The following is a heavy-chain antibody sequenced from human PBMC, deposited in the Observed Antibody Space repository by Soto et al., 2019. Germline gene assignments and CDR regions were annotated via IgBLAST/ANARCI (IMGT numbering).Heavy chain of an antibody. CDR2: VSSSGGTT. Sequence: EVQLLESGGRLVQPGGSLRLSCAASGFTFSTYAMTWVRQAPGKGLEWVSAVSSSGGTTYYADSVKGRFTISRDNSKNTLYLQINSLRAEDTAVYYCAKDQLVEFNYAFDLWGQGTMVTVSS. CDR3: AKDQLVEFNYAFDL. D-gene: IGHD3-10*01. CDR1: GFTFSTYA. V-gene: IGHV3-23*01. J-gene: IGHJ3*01.